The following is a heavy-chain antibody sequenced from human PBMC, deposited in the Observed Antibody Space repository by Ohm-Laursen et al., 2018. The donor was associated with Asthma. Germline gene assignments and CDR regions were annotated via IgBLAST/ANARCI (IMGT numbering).Heavy chain of an antibody. Sequence: GSLRLSCAASGFTFSTYWMHWVRQAPGKGLVWVSRVYGDGSNTIYADSVKGRFTISRDNAKNTLYLQMNSLRADDTAVYYCTRSTDSWEFDPWGQGTLVTVSS. CDR1: GFTFSTYW. CDR3: TRSTDSWEFDP. J-gene: IGHJ5*02. V-gene: IGHV3-74*01. D-gene: IGHD6-13*01. CDR2: VYGDGSNT.